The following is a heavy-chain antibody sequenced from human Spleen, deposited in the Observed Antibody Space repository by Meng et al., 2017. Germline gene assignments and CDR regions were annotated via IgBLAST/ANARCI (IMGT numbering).Heavy chain of an antibody. CDR3: ARCYYYGSGTFDY. Sequence: QVQVLRSGAEVKKPGASIKVSCKASGYTFTSYAIHWVRQAPGQRLEWMGWINGGNGNTKYSQKFQGRVTITRDTSASMAYMELSSLRSEDTAVYYCARCYYYGSGTFDYWGQGTLVTVSS. CDR1: GYTFTSYA. CDR2: INGGNGNT. J-gene: IGHJ4*02. V-gene: IGHV1-3*01. D-gene: IGHD3-10*01.